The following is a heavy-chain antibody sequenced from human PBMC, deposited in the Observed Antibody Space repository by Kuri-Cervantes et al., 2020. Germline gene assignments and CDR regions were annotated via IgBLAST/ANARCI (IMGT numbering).Heavy chain of an antibody. D-gene: IGHD5-18*01. Sequence: SCAVSGGSISSGGYSWSWIRQPPGKGLEWIGYIYHSGSTYYNPSLKSRVTISVDRSKNLFSLKLSSVTAADTAVYYCASLDTAIDYYGMDVWGQGTTVTVSS. CDR3: ASLDTAIDYYGMDV. J-gene: IGHJ6*02. V-gene: IGHV4-30-2*01. CDR2: IYHSGST. CDR1: GGSISSGGYS.